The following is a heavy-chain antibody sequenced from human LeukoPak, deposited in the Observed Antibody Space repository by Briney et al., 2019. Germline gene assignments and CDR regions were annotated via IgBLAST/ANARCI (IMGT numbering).Heavy chain of an antibody. CDR1: GYTFTGYY. CDR3: GIDSSGYYYNY. Sequence: VKVSCKASGYTFTGYYMHWVRQAPGQGLEWMVWINPNSGGTNYAQKFQGRVTMTRDTSISTAYMELSRLRSDDTAVYYCGIDSSGYYYNYWGQGTLVTVSS. D-gene: IGHD3-22*01. CDR2: INPNSGGT. V-gene: IGHV1-2*02. J-gene: IGHJ4*02.